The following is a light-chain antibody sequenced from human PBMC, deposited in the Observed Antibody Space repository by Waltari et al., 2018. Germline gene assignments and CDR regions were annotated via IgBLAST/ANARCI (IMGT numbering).Light chain of an antibody. J-gene: IGLJ3*02. CDR1: SADIGRYNL. Sequence: QSALTQPPAVSGSPGQSITISCSWTSADIGRYNLFAWYQQRPGNAPQLVIYEVTERPSELSNRFSGSKSGNTASLTISGLQAEDEADYYCSSFESSRTWVFGGGTKLTVL. CDR2: EVT. CDR3: SSFESSRTWV. V-gene: IGLV2-23*02.